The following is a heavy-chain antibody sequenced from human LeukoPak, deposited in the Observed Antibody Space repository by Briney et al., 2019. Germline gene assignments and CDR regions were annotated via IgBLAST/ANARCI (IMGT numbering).Heavy chain of an antibody. Sequence: GGSLRLSCAASGFTFSSHSMDWVRQAPGKGLEWVSSITSSSSYIFYADSVKGRFTISRDNAKNSLYLQMNSLRAEDTAVYYCARDLVVVTGIPGYYYGMDVWGQGTTVTVSS. V-gene: IGHV3-21*01. CDR1: GFTFSSHS. CDR2: ITSSSSYI. D-gene: IGHD2-21*02. CDR3: ARDLVVVTGIPGYYYGMDV. J-gene: IGHJ6*02.